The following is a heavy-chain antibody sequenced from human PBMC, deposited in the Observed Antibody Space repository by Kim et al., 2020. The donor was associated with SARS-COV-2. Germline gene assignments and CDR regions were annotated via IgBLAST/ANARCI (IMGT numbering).Heavy chain of an antibody. CDR2: ISYDGSNK. Sequence: GGSLRLSCAASGFTFRTYGMHWVRQAPGKGLEWVAVISYDGSNKYYGDSVKGRFTISRDNSMNTLYLQVNSLRAEDTAVYYFARELTVTTFNYWGQGTLV. CDR1: GFTFRTYG. V-gene: IGHV3-33*05. CDR3: ARELTVTTFNY. D-gene: IGHD4-17*01. J-gene: IGHJ4*02.